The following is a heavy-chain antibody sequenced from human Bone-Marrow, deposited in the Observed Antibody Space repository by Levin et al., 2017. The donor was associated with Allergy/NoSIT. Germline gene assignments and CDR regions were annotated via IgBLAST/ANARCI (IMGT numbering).Heavy chain of an antibody. J-gene: IGHJ4*02. Sequence: PEASVKVSCKASGGTLTNFAISWVRQAPGQGLQWMGGIIPFFATANYAQRFQDRVTITADESTNTAYMELRSLTSEDTAVYYCARVDVYASGNYDYYDTSGPSHYFDSWGQGTLVTVSA. CDR3: ARVDVYASGNYDYYDTSGPSHYFDS. D-gene: IGHD3-22*01. V-gene: IGHV1-69*13. CDR1: GGTLTNFA. CDR2: IIPFFATA.